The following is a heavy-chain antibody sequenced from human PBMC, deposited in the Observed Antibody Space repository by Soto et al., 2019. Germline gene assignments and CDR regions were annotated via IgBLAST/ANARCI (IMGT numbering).Heavy chain of an antibody. J-gene: IGHJ4*02. CDR3: ARDRVLGGLRYFDWSFAY. Sequence: GASVKVSCKASGYTFTGYYMHWVRQAPGQGLEWMGWINPNSGGTNYAQKFQGWVTMTRDTSISTAYMELSRLGSDDTAVYYCARDRVLGGLRYFDWSFAYWGQGTLVTVSS. D-gene: IGHD3-9*01. V-gene: IGHV1-2*04. CDR1: GYTFTGYY. CDR2: INPNSGGT.